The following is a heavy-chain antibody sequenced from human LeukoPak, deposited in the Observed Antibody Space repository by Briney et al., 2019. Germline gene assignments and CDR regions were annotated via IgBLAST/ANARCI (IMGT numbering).Heavy chain of an antibody. J-gene: IGHJ3*02. CDR2: ISSSSSYI. Sequence: GGSLRLSCAASGFTFSSYSMNWVCQAPGKGLEWVSSISSSSSYIYYADSVKGRFTISRDNAKNSLYLQMNSLRAEDTAVYYCARDIGYYYDSRDHDAFDIWGQGTMVTVSS. CDR1: GFTFSSYS. D-gene: IGHD3-22*01. CDR3: ARDIGYYYDSRDHDAFDI. V-gene: IGHV3-21*01.